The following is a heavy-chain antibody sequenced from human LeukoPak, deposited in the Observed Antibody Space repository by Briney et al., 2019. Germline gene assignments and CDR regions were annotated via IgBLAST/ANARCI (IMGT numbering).Heavy chain of an antibody. CDR3: ARLGIDS. Sequence: ASVKVSCKASGYTFTGYYIHWVRQAPGQGLEWMGWISPNNGDTNYAEQFQGRVSMTRDTSISTAYLELSNMRSGDTAVYYCARLGIDSWGQGTLITVSS. V-gene: IGHV1-2*02. CDR2: ISPNNGDT. D-gene: IGHD7-27*01. J-gene: IGHJ4*02. CDR1: GYTFTGYY.